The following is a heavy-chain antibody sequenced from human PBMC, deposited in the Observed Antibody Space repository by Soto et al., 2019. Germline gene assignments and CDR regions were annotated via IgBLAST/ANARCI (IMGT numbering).Heavy chain of an antibody. D-gene: IGHD6-13*01. J-gene: IGHJ4*02. Sequence: VHLVESGGGLVKPGESLRLSCVVSGIKFSDAWMNWVRQTPGKGLEWVGRIYGDSRSETAAPVKGRFTISRDNSKDTLSPEMSTLGVDDTAVYFCVWQARYTSNFHWGQGTLVTVSS. CDR1: GIKFSDAW. V-gene: IGHV3-15*07. CDR3: VWQARYTSNFH. CDR2: IYGDSRSET.